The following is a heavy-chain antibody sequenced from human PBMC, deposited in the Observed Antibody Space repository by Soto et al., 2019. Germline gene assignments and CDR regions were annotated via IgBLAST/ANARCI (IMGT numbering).Heavy chain of an antibody. CDR2: IYYSGST. D-gene: IGHD4-17*01. V-gene: IGHV4-39*01. CDR1: GGSISSSSYY. CDR3: ARLTNTITVTPRGGMDV. J-gene: IGHJ6*02. Sequence: QLQLQESGPGLVKPSETLSLTCTVSGGSISSSSYYWGWIRQPPGKGLEWIGSIYYSGSTYYNPSLKSRVTISVDTSKNQFSLKLSSVTAADTAVYYCARLTNTITVTPRGGMDVWGQGTTVTVSS.